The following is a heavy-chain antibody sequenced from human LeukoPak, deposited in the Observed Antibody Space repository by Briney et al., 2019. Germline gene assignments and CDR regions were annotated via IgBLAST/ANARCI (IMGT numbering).Heavy chain of an antibody. CDR2: INPSGGST. CDR3: ARARNDRDYYMDV. CDR1: GFTFTSYG. D-gene: IGHD3-22*01. Sequence: ASVKVSCKASGFTFTSYGISWVRQAPGQGLEWMGIINPSGGSTSYAQKFQGRVTMTRDMSTSTVYMELSSLRSEDTAVYYCARARNDRDYYMDVWGKGTTVTVSS. J-gene: IGHJ6*03. V-gene: IGHV1-46*01.